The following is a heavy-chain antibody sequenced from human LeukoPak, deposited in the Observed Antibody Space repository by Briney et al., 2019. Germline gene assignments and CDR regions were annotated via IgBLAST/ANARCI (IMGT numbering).Heavy chain of an antibody. D-gene: IGHD3-22*01. CDR2: IYYSGST. CDR1: GGSISSSSYY. V-gene: IGHV4-39*07. CDR3: ARLNYYYDSSGYYLTPFDY. Sequence: SETLSLTCTVSGGSISSSSYYWGWIRQPPGKGLEWIGSIYYSGSTHYNPSLKSRVTISVDTSKNQFSLKLSSVTAADTAVYYCARLNYYYDSSGYYLTPFDYWGQGTLVTVSS. J-gene: IGHJ4*02.